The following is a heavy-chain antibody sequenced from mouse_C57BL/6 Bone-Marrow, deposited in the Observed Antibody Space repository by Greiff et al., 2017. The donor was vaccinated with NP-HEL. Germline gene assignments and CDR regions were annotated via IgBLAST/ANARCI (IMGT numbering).Heavy chain of an antibody. D-gene: IGHD1-1*01. CDR1: GYSFTSYY. CDR3: ARPSDYYGSSFFDY. V-gene: IGHV1-66*01. CDR2: IYPGSGNT. J-gene: IGHJ2*01. Sequence: VQLQQSGPELVKPGASVKISCKASGYSFTSYYIHWVKQRPGQGLEWIGWIYPGSGNTKYNEKFKGKATLTADTSSRTAYMQLSSLTSEDSAVYYCARPSDYYGSSFFDYWGQGTTLTVSS.